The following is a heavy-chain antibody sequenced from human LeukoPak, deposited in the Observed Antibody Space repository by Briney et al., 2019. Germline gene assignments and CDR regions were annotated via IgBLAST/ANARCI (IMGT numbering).Heavy chain of an antibody. V-gene: IGHV4-34*01. D-gene: IGHD3-22*01. J-gene: IGHJ4*02. CDR3: ARRPSIRYYYDSSGYQLDY. Sequence: SETLSLTCAVYGGSFSGYYWSWIRQPPGKGLEWIGEINHSGSTNYNPSLKSRVTISVDTSKNQFSLKLSSVTAADTAVYYCARRPSIRYYYDSSGYQLDYWGQGTLVTVSS. CDR2: INHSGST. CDR1: GGSFSGYY.